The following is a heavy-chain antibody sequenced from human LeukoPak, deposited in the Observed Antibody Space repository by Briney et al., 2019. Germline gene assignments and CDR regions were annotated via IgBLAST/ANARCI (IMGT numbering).Heavy chain of an antibody. V-gene: IGHV1-2*02. D-gene: IGHD4-17*01. CDR3: AREGNTVTTSSAGMDV. J-gene: IGHJ6*02. Sequence: ASVKVSCKASGYTFTGYYMHWVRQAPGQGLEWMGWINPNSGGTNYAQKFQGRVTMTRDTFISTAYMELSRLRSDDTAVYYCAREGNTVTTSSAGMDVWGQGTTVTVSS. CDR2: INPNSGGT. CDR1: GYTFTGYY.